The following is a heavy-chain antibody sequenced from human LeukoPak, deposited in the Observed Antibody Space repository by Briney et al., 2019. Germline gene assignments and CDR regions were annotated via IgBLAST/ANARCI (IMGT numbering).Heavy chain of an antibody. CDR3: ARGYSNYFDP. CDR1: GGTFSSYA. Sequence: ASVKVSCKASGGTFSSYAISWVRQAPGQGLEWMGRIIPILGIANYAQKFQGRVTITADKSTSTAYMELSSLRTEDTAVYYCARGYSNYFDPWGQGTLVTVSS. D-gene: IGHD4-11*01. V-gene: IGHV1-69*04. CDR2: IIPILGIA. J-gene: IGHJ5*02.